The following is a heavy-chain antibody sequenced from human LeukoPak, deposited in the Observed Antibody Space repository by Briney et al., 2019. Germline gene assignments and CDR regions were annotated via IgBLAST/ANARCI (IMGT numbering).Heavy chain of an antibody. Sequence: GSSVKVSCKASGGTFSSYTISWVRQASGQGLEWMGRIIPILGIANYAQKFQGRVTITADKSTSTAYMELNSLRAEDTAVYYCAKDLGHWNYASPPDAFDIWGQGTMVTVSS. V-gene: IGHV1-69*04. D-gene: IGHD1-7*01. CDR3: AKDLGHWNYASPPDAFDI. J-gene: IGHJ3*02. CDR1: GGTFSSYT. CDR2: IIPILGIA.